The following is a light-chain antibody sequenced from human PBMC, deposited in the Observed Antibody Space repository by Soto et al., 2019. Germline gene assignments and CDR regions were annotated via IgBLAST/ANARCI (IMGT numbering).Light chain of an antibody. J-gene: IGLJ2*01. CDR2: EGS. CDR3: CSYAGSSTLV. CDR1: SSDVGSYNL. Sequence: QSVLTQPASVSGSPGQSITISCTGTSSDVGSYNLGSWYQQHPGKAPKLMIYEGSKRPSGVSNRFSGSKSGNTASLTSSGLQAEDEADYYCCSYAGSSTLVFGGGTKLTVL. V-gene: IGLV2-23*01.